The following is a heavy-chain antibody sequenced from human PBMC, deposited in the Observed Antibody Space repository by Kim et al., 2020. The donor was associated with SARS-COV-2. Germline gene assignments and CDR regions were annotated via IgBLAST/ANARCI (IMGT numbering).Heavy chain of an antibody. Sequence: SETLSLTCTVSGGSISSGGYYWSWIRQHPGKGLEWIGYIYYSGSTYYNPSLKSRVTISVDTSKNQFSLKLSSVTAADTAVYYCARAETIFGVVIGRFDYWGQGTLVTVSS. CDR1: GGSISSGGYY. V-gene: IGHV4-31*03. J-gene: IGHJ4*02. CDR2: IYYSGST. D-gene: IGHD3-3*01. CDR3: ARAETIFGVVIGRFDY.